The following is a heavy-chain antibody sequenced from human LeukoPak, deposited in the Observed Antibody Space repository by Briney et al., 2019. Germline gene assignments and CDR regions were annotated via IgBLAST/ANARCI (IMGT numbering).Heavy chain of an antibody. Sequence: SQTLSPTCTVSGGSISSGGYYWSWIRQHPGKGLEWIGYIYYSGSTYYNPSLKSRVTISVDTSKNQFSLKLSSVTAADTAVYYCARSVRLVVRGVISYYFDYWGQGTLVTVSS. D-gene: IGHD3-10*01. CDR2: IYYSGST. CDR3: ARSVRLVVRGVISYYFDY. CDR1: GGSISSGGYY. J-gene: IGHJ4*02. V-gene: IGHV4-31*03.